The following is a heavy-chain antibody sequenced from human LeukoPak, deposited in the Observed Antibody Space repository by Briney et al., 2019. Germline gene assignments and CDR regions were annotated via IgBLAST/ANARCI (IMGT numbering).Heavy chain of an antibody. V-gene: IGHV3-30*02. CDR2: IRYDGSNK. CDR3: AKDRYSWFDP. Sequence: GGSLRLSCAASGFTFSSYGMHWVRQAPGEGLEWVAFIRYDGSNKYYADSVKGRFTISRDNSKNTLYLQMNSLRAEDTAVYYCAKDRYSWFDPWGQGTLVTVSS. J-gene: IGHJ5*02. CDR1: GFTFSSYG.